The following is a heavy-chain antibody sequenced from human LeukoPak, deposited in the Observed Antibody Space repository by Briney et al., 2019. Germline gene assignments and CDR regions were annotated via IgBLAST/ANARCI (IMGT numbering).Heavy chain of an antibody. CDR2: IYYSGST. V-gene: IGHV4-39*01. J-gene: IGHJ5*02. D-gene: IGHD2-15*01. CDR1: GGSISSSSYY. CDR3: ARRVVVVAATGNWFDP. Sequence: SETLSLTCTVSGGSISSSSYYWGWIRQPPGKGLEWIGSIYYSGSTYYNPSPKSRVTISVDTSKNQFSLKLSSVTAADTAVYYCARRVVVVAATGNWFDPWGQGTLVTVSS.